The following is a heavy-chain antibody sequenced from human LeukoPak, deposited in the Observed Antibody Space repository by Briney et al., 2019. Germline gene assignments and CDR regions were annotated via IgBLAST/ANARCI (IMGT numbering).Heavy chain of an antibody. CDR3: VREVTSGSFDY. CDR2: ISDDGSNG. CDR1: GFTFSSYA. J-gene: IGHJ4*02. D-gene: IGHD1-26*01. V-gene: IGHV3-30*04. Sequence: PGGSLRLSCEASGFTFSSYAMHWDRQAPGRGLEWVTVISDDGSNGYYAGSVKGRFTISRDNSQNTLHVQMSSLRPEDTAVYYCVREVTSGSFDYWGQGTLVTVSS.